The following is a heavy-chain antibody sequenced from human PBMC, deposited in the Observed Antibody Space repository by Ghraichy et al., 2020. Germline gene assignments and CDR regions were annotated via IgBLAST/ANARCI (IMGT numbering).Heavy chain of an antibody. CDR1: GGSISSYY. V-gene: IGHV4-59*08. J-gene: IGHJ4*02. Sequence: SETLSLTCTVSGGSISSYYLSWIRQPPGKGLEWIGYIYYSGSTNYNPALKSRVTISVDTSKNQFSLKLSSVTAADTAVYYCARHRNDGYSYGNWGQGTLVTVSS. D-gene: IGHD5-18*01. CDR2: IYYSGST. CDR3: ARHRNDGYSYGN.